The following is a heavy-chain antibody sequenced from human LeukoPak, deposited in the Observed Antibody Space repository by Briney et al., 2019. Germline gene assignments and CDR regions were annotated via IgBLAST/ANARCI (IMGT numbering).Heavy chain of an antibody. CDR1: GDSISTYY. V-gene: IGHV4-4*07. Sequence: SETLSLTCTVSGDSISTYYWSWIRQPAGKGLEWIGRISNSGSASYNPSLKSRVTMSLDTSKNQFSLKLSSVTAADTAVYYCARDATTVTTIIDYWGQGALVTVSS. CDR3: ARDATTVTTIIDY. CDR2: ISNSGSA. J-gene: IGHJ4*02. D-gene: IGHD4-17*01.